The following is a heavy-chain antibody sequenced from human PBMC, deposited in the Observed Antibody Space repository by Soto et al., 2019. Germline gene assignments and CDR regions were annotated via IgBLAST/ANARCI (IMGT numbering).Heavy chain of an antibody. CDR2: ISGPGGST. J-gene: IGHJ5*02. D-gene: IGHD6-19*01. CDR3: ARDERIAVAGTDT. Sequence: EVQLLESGGGLVQPGGSLRLSCAASGFTFSNYAMTWVRQAAGKGLEWVSSISGPGGSTYYADSVQGRCTVSRDNSKNTLFLQMNSLRAEDTALYYCARDERIAVAGTDTWGQGILVTVTS. CDR1: GFTFSNYA. V-gene: IGHV3-23*01.